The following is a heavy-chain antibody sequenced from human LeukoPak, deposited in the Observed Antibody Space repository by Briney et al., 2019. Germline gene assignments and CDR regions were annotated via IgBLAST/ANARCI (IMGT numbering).Heavy chain of an antibody. V-gene: IGHV3-30*02. CDR2: IRFDGSNQ. CDR3: AREVIVVVPAAINWFDP. CDR1: GFTFSSCG. J-gene: IGHJ5*02. Sequence: GGSLRLSCTASGFTFSSCGMHWVRQAPGKGLEWVAFIRFDGSNQYYADSVKGRFTISRDNAKNTLYLQMNSLRAEDTAVYYCAREVIVVVPAAINWFDPWGQGTLVTVSS. D-gene: IGHD2-2*01.